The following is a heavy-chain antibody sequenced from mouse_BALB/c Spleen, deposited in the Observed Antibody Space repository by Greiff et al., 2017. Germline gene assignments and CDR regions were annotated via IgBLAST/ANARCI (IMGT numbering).Heavy chain of an antibody. CDR2: INPNNGGT. Sequence: EVQLQQSGPELVKPGASVTIPCKASGYTFTDYNMDWVKQSHGKSLEWIGDINPNNGGTIYNQKFKGKATLTVDKSSSTAYMELRSLTSEDTAVYYCAGGYDGFAYWGQGTLVTVSA. CDR3: AGGYDGFAY. D-gene: IGHD2-14*01. V-gene: IGHV1-18*01. CDR1: GYTFTDYN. J-gene: IGHJ3*01.